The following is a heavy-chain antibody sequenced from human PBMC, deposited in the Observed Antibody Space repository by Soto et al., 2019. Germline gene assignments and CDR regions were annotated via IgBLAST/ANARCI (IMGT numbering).Heavy chain of an antibody. J-gene: IGHJ6*02. V-gene: IGHV1-3*01. CDR3: ARGLLWFGEDHYYYGMDV. D-gene: IGHD3-10*01. Sequence: ASVKVSCKASGYTFTSYAMHWVRQAPGQRLEWMGWINAGNGNTKYSQKFQGRVTITRDTSASTAYMELSSLRSEDTAVYYCARGLLWFGEDHYYYGMDVWGQGTTVTVSS. CDR1: GYTFTSYA. CDR2: INAGNGNT.